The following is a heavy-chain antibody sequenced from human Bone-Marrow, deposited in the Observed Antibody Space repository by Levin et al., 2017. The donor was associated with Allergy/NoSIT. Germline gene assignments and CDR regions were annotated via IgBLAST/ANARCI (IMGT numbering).Heavy chain of an antibody. D-gene: IGHD3-22*01. CDR2: IKSKTDGGTT. CDR3: TTEVGEYYYDRSGYYPAYDYGMDV. Sequence: AGGSLRLSCAASGFTFSNAWMSWVRQAPGKGLEWVGRIKSKTDGGTTDYAAPVKGRFTISRDDSKNTLYLQMNSLKTEDTAVYYCTTEVGEYYYDRSGYYPAYDYGMDVWGQGTTVTVSS. J-gene: IGHJ6*02. V-gene: IGHV3-15*01. CDR1: GFTFSNAW.